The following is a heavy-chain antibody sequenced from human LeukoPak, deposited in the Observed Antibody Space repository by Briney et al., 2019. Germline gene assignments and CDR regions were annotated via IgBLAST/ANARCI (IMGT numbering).Heavy chain of an antibody. Sequence: GGSLRLSCAASGFIFNTYGMHWVRQAPGKGLEWVAFVQYDGSNKYYADSVKGRFTISRDDSKNTLYLQMNSLRVEDTAVYYSAKDLGYYDSSTYGGIYWGQGTLVTVSS. CDR1: GFIFNTYG. V-gene: IGHV3-30*02. J-gene: IGHJ4*02. CDR3: AKDLGYYDSSTYGGIY. D-gene: IGHD3-22*01. CDR2: VQYDGSNK.